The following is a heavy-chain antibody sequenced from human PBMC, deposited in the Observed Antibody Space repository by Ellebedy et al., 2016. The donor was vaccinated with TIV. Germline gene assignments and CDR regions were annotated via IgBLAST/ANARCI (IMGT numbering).Heavy chain of an antibody. CDR2: ISTSGDAT. D-gene: IGHD4-17*01. J-gene: IGHJ4*02. V-gene: IGHV3-NL1*01. CDR1: GFTFSSDG. Sequence: GGSLRLSCAASGFTFSSDGMHWVRQAPGKGLEWVSAISTSGDATYYADSVKGRFTISRDNSKNTLYLQMNSLRAEDTAVYYCARWPSGDAPLDYWGQGTLVTVSS. CDR3: ARWPSGDAPLDY.